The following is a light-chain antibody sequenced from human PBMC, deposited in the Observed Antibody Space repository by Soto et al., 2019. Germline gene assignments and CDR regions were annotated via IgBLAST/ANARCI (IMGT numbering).Light chain of an antibody. J-gene: IGKJ2*01. V-gene: IGKV1-5*01. CDR2: DAS. CDR1: QPITAW. CDR3: QQYNRYPYT. Sequence: DIQMTQSPSTLSASVGDRVTITCRASQPITAWLAWYQQKPGKAPNLLIYDASDLQSGVPSRFSGSGSGTEFTLTTTGLQPDDFATYYCQQYNRYPYTFGQGTKLEI.